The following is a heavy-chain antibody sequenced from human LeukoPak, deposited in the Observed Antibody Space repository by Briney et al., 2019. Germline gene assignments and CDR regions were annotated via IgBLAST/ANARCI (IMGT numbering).Heavy chain of an antibody. CDR3: ARDGGLGSPLGGHFYYGMDV. CDR1: GFTVSGLC. J-gene: IGHJ6*02. V-gene: IGHV3-66*01. CDR2: LYTGDNT. D-gene: IGHD3-10*01. Sequence: PGRSLRLSCAASGFTVSGLCMSWVRQAPGKGLEWVAFLYTGDNTYYADSVKDRFTISRDNSKNTVYLQMNNLRVEDTAVYYCARDGGLGSPLGGHFYYGMDVWGQGTTVTVSS.